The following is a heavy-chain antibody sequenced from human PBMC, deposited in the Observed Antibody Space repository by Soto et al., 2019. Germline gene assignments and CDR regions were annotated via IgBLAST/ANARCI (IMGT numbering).Heavy chain of an antibody. CDR2: IYYSGST. V-gene: IGHV4-31*03. J-gene: IGHJ4*02. CDR3: ARDQGAITGTTKAWLRN. D-gene: IGHD1-20*01. Sequence: QVQLQESGPGLVKPSQTLSLTCTVSCGSISSGGYYWSWIRQHPGKGLEWIGYIYYSGSTYYHPYLKSRVTISVDTSKNQFSLKLSSVTAADTAVYYCARDQGAITGTTKAWLRNWGQGTLVTVSS. CDR1: CGSISSGGYY.